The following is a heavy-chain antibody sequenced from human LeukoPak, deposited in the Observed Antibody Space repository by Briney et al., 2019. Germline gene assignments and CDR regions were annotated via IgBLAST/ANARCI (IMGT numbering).Heavy chain of an antibody. D-gene: IGHD2-21*02. CDR1: GFTVDSNY. CDR3: ARGPYCGGDCLVASRR. CDR2: IYTGGNT. V-gene: IGHV3-53*01. J-gene: IGHJ4*02. Sequence: GGSLRLSCAASGFTVDSNYLSWVRQAPGKGLEWVSTIYTGGNTYYAASVKGRFTISRDFSKNTVFLHMNSLRAEDTAMYYCARGPYCGGDCLVASRRWGQGTLVTVSS.